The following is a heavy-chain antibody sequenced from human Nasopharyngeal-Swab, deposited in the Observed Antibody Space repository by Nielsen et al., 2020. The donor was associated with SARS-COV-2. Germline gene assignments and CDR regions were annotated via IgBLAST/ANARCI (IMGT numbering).Heavy chain of an antibody. CDR1: GGSISNYY. D-gene: IGHD4-17*01. CDR2: ISYTGST. Sequence: SETLSLTCTVTGGSISNYYWSWIRRSPGKGLEWIGYISYTGSTNYNPSLKGRVTISVDTSKNQFSLKLSSVTAADTAVYYCAREVTTQANFDYWGQGTLVTVSS. CDR3: AREVTTQANFDY. V-gene: IGHV4-59*12. J-gene: IGHJ4*02.